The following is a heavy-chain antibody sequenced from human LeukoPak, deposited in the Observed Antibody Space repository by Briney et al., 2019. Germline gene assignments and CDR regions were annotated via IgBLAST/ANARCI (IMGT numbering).Heavy chain of an antibody. D-gene: IGHD7-27*01. CDR2: ILNDGSQE. CDR3: ARDDALGNNALDI. Sequence: GGSLRLSCAASGFTFSSYGMHWVRQAPGKGLEWVAVILNDGSQEKYADSVKGRFTISRDNSKNTLFLQMNSLRAEDTAVYYCARDDALGNNALDIWGQGTMVTVSS. V-gene: IGHV3-33*01. J-gene: IGHJ3*02. CDR1: GFTFSSYG.